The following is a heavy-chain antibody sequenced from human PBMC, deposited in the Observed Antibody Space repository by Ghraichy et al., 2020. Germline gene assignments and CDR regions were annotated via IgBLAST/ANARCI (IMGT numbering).Heavy chain of an antibody. CDR3: AWLPRF. Sequence: GASLRLSCAASGFTVSNNFMTWVRQAPGKGLEWVSLIYSGGNSYYADSVKGRSTISRDSSKNTLYLQMNSLRAEDTAVYYCAWLPRFWGQGTQVTVSS. J-gene: IGHJ4*02. CDR2: IYSGGNS. D-gene: IGHD3-16*01. CDR1: GFTVSNNF. V-gene: IGHV3-53*01.